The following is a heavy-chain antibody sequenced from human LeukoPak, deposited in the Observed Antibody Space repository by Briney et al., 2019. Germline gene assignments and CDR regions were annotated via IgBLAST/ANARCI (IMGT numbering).Heavy chain of an antibody. Sequence: GGSLRLSCAASGFTFSSYAMSWFRQAPGKGLEWVSAISGSGGSTYYADSVKGRFTISRDNSKNTLYLQMNSLRAEDTAVYYCAKAPGYSSGPIDYWGQGTLVTVSS. D-gene: IGHD6-19*01. J-gene: IGHJ4*02. CDR1: GFTFSSYA. CDR3: AKAPGYSSGPIDY. V-gene: IGHV3-23*01. CDR2: ISGSGGST.